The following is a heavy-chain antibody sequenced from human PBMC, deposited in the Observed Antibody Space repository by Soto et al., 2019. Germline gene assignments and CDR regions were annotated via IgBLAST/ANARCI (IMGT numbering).Heavy chain of an antibody. Sequence: GGSLRLSCTASGFTFSSYWMSWVRQAPGKGLEWVANIKQDGSEEYYVDSVKGRFTISRDNAKNSLYLHMNSLRAEGTAVYYCVRSSPGRYYSYYGMDVWGQGTTVTVSS. D-gene: IGHD2-2*01. CDR3: VRSSPGRYYSYYGMDV. V-gene: IGHV3-7*01. CDR1: GFTFSSYW. J-gene: IGHJ6*02. CDR2: IKQDGSEE.